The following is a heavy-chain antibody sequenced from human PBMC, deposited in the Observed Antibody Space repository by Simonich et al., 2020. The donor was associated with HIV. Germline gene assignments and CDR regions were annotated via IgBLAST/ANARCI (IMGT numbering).Heavy chain of an antibody. CDR2: T. CDR1: GFTFTNSA. V-gene: IGHV3-23*01. J-gene: IGHJ3*02. Sequence: EVQLLESGGGLVQPGGSLRLSCVASGFTFTNSAMSWVRQAPGKGLGGVSVTYYADSVKGRFTISRDNSKNTLYLQMNSLRADDTAVYYCAKEGSMGAFDIWGQGTMVTVSS. CDR3: AKEGSMGAFDI. D-gene: IGHD3-10*01.